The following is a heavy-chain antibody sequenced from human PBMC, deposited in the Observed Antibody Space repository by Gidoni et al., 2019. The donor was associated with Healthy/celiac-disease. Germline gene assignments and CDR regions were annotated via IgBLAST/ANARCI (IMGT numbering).Heavy chain of an antibody. D-gene: IGHD3-10*01. V-gene: IGHV4-39*01. CDR3: ARQRGSGSYYKGPFDY. CDR2: IYYSGST. Sequence: QLQLQESVPGLVKPSETLSLTCTVSGGSISSSSYYWGWIRQPPGKGLEWIGSIYYSGSTYYNQSLKSRVTISVDTSKNQFSLKLSSVTAADTAVYYCARQRGSGSYYKGPFDYWGQGTLVTVSS. J-gene: IGHJ4*02. CDR1: GGSISSSSYY.